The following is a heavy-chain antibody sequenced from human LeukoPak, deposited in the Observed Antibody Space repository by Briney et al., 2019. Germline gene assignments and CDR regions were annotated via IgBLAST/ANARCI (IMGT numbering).Heavy chain of an antibody. D-gene: IGHD3-3*01. Sequence: ASVNVSCKSSGYTFTSYDINSVRQATGQGLEWMGWMNPNSGNTGYPQKFQGRVTMTRNTSISTAYMELSSLRSEDTAVYYCARGKAAYYDFWSAQNLIYFDYWGQGTLVTVSS. V-gene: IGHV1-8*01. CDR1: GYTFTSYD. CDR3: ARGKAAYYDFWSAQNLIYFDY. CDR2: MNPNSGNT. J-gene: IGHJ4*02.